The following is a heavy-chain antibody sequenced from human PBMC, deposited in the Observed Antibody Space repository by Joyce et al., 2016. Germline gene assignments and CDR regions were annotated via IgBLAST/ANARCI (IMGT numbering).Heavy chain of an antibody. Sequence: QVQLQESGPRLVKPLQTLSLTCTVSGVSITSDKNYWSWVRQHPGKGLEWSGSIYYIGSSYYTPSLKSRVTISRDTSKNQFARNLTSVTAADTAVYYCARSFYYAGSGYPFDYWGQGTLVTVSS. CDR3: ARSFYYAGSGYPFDY. CDR2: IYYIGSS. J-gene: IGHJ4*02. D-gene: IGHD3-22*01. V-gene: IGHV4-31*03. CDR1: GVSITSDKNY.